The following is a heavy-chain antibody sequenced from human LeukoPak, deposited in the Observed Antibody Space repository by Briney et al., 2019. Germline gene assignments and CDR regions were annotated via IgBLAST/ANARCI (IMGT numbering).Heavy chain of an antibody. CDR1: GFTFSSYG. CDR3: ARDYYDSSGYYPWGY. CDR2: ISYDGSNK. V-gene: IGHV3-30*03. Sequence: GGSLRLSCAASGFTFSSYGMHWVRQAPGKGLEWVAVISYDGSNKYYADSVKGRFTISRDNSKNTLHLQMNSLRAEDTAVYYCARDYYDSSGYYPWGYWGQGTLVTVSS. J-gene: IGHJ4*02. D-gene: IGHD3-22*01.